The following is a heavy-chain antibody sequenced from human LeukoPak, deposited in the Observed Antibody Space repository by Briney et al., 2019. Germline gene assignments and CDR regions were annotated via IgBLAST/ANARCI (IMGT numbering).Heavy chain of an antibody. V-gene: IGHV3-11*01. J-gene: IGHJ4*02. Sequence: GALRLSCAASGFTFSDYDISWIRQAPGKGLEWVSHISSSANTRYYADSVKGRFTISRDNTNNSLYLQMNSLRAEDTAVYYCARDPTAGYDSSGYRGFDSWGRGTLVTVSS. CDR3: ARDPTAGYDSSGYRGFDS. D-gene: IGHD3-22*01. CDR1: GFTFSDYD. CDR2: ISSSANTR.